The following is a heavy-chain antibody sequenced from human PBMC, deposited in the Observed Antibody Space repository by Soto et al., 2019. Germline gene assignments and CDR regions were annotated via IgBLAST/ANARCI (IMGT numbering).Heavy chain of an antibody. D-gene: IGHD3-3*01. CDR1: GCSFSRYG. Sequence: HPXGCLRPAGAASGCSFSRYGMNWVRQARGKGLERVAVISYDGSNTYYVASVRGRFTISRDNSKNSLYVQVNSLRAEDTAVYCCAKTAEPHYDFWSGHGRPMDVWGQGSTVTVSS. CDR2: ISYDGSNT. V-gene: IGHV3-30*18. J-gene: IGHJ6*02. CDR3: AKTAEPHYDFWSGHGRPMDV.